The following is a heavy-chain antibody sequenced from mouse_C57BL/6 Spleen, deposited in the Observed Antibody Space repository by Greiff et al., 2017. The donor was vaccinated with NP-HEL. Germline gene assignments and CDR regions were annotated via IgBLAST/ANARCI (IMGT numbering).Heavy chain of an antibody. V-gene: IGHV1-4*01. D-gene: IGHD1-1*01. CDR2: INPSSGYT. CDR3: ARGDYYGSSLNWYFDV. J-gene: IGHJ1*03. CDR1: GYTFTSYT. Sequence: VQLQQSGAELARPGASVKMSCKASGYTFTSYTMHWVKQRPGQGLEWIGYINPSSGYTKYNQKFKDKATLTADKSSSTAYMQISSLTAEDSAVYYGARGDYYGSSLNWYFDVWGTGTTVTVSS.